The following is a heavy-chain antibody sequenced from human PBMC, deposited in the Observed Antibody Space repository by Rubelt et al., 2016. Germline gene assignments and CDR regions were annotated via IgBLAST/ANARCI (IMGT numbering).Heavy chain of an antibody. CDR1: GDSVSSNSAA. Sequence: QVQLQQSGPGLVKPSQTLSLTCAISGDSVSSNSAAWNWIRQSPSRGLEWLGRTYYRSKWYNDYAVTVKRRLTINPDTAKNQFSLQLNSVTPVDTAVYYCARAAAAFHGMDVWGQGTTVTVSS. J-gene: IGHJ6*02. CDR3: ARAAAAFHGMDV. CDR2: TYYRSKWYN. D-gene: IGHD6-13*01. V-gene: IGHV6-1*01.